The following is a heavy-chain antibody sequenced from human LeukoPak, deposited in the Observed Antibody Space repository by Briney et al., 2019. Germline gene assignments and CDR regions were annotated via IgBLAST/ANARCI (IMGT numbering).Heavy chain of an antibody. CDR1: GGSISSGDSY. D-gene: IGHD2/OR15-2a*01. CDR3: ARGNNPYYFDY. V-gene: IGHV4-30-4*08. Sequence: PSETLSLTCTVSGGSISSGDSYWSWIRQPPGKGLECIGYIYYSGSPFYNPSLKSRVTISVDTSKNHFSLNLSSVAAADTAVYYCARGNNPYYFDYWGQGTPVTVSS. CDR2: IYYSGSP. J-gene: IGHJ4*02.